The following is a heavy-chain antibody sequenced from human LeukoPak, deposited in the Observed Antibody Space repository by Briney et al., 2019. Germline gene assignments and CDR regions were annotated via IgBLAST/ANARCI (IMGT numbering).Heavy chain of an antibody. V-gene: IGHV3-64*01. CDR3: ARDPSVGGFSGSELDF. CDR2: ISYNGEET. J-gene: IGHJ4*02. CDR1: GFTFSQYF. D-gene: IGHD3-22*01. Sequence: GGSLRLSCAGSGFTFSQYFMPWVRQAPGKGLEYLSVISYNGEETYYSKSVKGRFTISRDNSKNTLYLQMGSLRPEDTAVYFCARDPSVGGFSGSELDFWGQGTLVTVSS.